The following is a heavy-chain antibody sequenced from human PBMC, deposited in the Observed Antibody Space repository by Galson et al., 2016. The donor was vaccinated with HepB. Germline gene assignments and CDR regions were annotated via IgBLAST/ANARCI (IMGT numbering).Heavy chain of an antibody. CDR2: IYNDGRT. CDR1: GFTVSGDY. J-gene: IGHJ5*02. D-gene: IGHD3-3*01. CDR3: ARVIVSGYDFRFDP. Sequence: SLRLSCAASGFTVSGDYMSWVRQAPGKGLEWVPVIYNDGRTIYAESVKGRFTISRDNSKNMVYLEVSSLRAEDTAVYYCARVIVSGYDFRFDPWGQGTLVTVSS. V-gene: IGHV3-53*01.